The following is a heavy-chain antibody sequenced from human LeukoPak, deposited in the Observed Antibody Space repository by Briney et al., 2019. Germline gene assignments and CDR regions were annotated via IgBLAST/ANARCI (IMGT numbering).Heavy chain of an antibody. V-gene: IGHV4-34*01. Sequence: NPSETLSLTCAVYGGSFSGYYWSWIRQPPGKGLEWIGEINHSGSTNYNPSLKSRVTISVDTSKNQFSLKLSSVTAADTAVYYCARAPYYYDSSGVFDPWGQGTLVTVSS. CDR3: ARAPYYYDSSGVFDP. CDR2: INHSGST. J-gene: IGHJ5*02. CDR1: GGSFSGYY. D-gene: IGHD3-22*01.